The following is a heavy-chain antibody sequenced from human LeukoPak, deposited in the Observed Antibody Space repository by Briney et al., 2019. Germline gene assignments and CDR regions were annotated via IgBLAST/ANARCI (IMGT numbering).Heavy chain of an antibody. J-gene: IGHJ6*02. CDR1: GYTFTGYY. CDR3: ARELYNWNREYYGMDV. D-gene: IGHD1-20*01. CDR2: INPNSGGT. V-gene: IGHV1-2*06. Sequence: GASVKVSCKASGYTFTGYYMHWVRQAPGQGLEWMGRINPNSGGTNYAQKFQGRVTMTRDTSISTAYMELSRLRSDDTAVYYCARELYNWNREYYGMDVWGQGTTVTVSS.